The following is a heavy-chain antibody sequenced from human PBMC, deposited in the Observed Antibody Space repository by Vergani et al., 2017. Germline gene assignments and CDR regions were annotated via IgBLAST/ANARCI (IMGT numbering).Heavy chain of an antibody. CDR1: GGSISSSNW. J-gene: IGHJ4*02. Sequence: QVQLQESGPGLVKPSGTLSLTCAVSGGSISSSNWWSWVRQPPGKGLEWIGEIYHSGSTNYNPSLKSRFTISVDKSKNQFSLKLSSVTAADTAVYYCARVLRGGSGSYYFDYWGQGTLVTVSS. CDR2: IYHSGST. V-gene: IGHV4-4*02. D-gene: IGHD3-10*01. CDR3: ARVLRGGSGSYYFDY.